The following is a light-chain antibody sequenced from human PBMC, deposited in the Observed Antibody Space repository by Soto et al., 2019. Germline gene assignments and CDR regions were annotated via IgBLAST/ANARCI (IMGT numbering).Light chain of an antibody. V-gene: IGKV3-20*01. J-gene: IGKJ1*01. CDR1: QSVSSN. CDR2: DAS. Sequence: EVAMTLSPATLSVSPGERATYSCWASQSVSSNLTWYQQKPGQAPRLLIYDASTRATGIPARFSGSGSGTDFTLTISRLEPEDFAVYYCQQYGSSPSTFGQGTKVDIK. CDR3: QQYGSSPST.